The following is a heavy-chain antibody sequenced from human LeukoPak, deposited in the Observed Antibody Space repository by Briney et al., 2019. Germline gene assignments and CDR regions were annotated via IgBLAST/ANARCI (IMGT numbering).Heavy chain of an antibody. V-gene: IGHV3-21*01. CDR1: GYTFSDFS. CDR3: VRLRRNNDRSGYYYYYDY. Sequence: GGSLRLSCAASGYTFSDFSVNWVRQAPGKGLEWCSSISVRSNYRYYADSVRGRFTISRDDARDSLFLQMNSLRAEDTAVYFCVRLRRNNDRSGYYYYYDYWGQGTLVTVSS. CDR2: ISVRSNYR. D-gene: IGHD3-22*01. J-gene: IGHJ4*02.